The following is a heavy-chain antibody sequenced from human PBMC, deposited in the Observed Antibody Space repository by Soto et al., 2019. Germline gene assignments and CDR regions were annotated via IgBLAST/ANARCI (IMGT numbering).Heavy chain of an antibody. CDR3: ARDLVPFGGVTRGYYYGMDV. Sequence: QVQLVESGGGVVQPGRSLRLSCAASGFTFSSYAMHWVRQAPGKGLEWVAVISYDGSNKYYADSVKGRFTISRDNSKNTLYLQMNSLRAEDTAVYYCARDLVPFGGVTRGYYYGMDVWGQGTTVTVSS. CDR1: GFTFSSYA. J-gene: IGHJ6*02. CDR2: ISYDGSNK. V-gene: IGHV3-30-3*01. D-gene: IGHD3-16*01.